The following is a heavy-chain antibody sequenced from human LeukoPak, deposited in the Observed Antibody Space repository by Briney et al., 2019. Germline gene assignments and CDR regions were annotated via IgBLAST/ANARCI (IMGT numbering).Heavy chain of an antibody. CDR2: INHSGST. Sequence: SQTLSLTCAVYGGSFSGYYWSWIRQPPGKVLEWIGEINHSGSTNYNPSLKSRVTISVDTSKHQFSLKLSSVTAADTAVYYCARGPQWEPLYYFDYWGQGTLVTVSS. CDR3: ARGPQWEPLYYFDY. CDR1: GGSFSGYY. D-gene: IGHD1-26*01. V-gene: IGHV4-34*01. J-gene: IGHJ4*02.